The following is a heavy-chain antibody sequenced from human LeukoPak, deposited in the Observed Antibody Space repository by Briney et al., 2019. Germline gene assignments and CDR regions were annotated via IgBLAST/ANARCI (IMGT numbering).Heavy chain of an antibody. CDR3: TRDLNHDSSG. CDR2: IKPDGSEK. CDR1: GFSFSGTW. D-gene: IGHD3-22*01. V-gene: IGHV3-7*01. Sequence: PGGSLRLSCAASGFSFSGTWMTWLRQAPGKGLECVANIKPDGSEKYYVDSVKGRFTVSRDNAKNSLYLQMNSLRVEDTAIYYCTRDLNHDSSGWAQGTLVTVSS. J-gene: IGHJ4*02.